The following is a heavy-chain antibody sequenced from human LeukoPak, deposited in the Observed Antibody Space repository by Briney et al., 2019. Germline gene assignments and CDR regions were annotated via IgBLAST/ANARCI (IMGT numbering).Heavy chain of an antibody. CDR2: IKQDGREK. J-gene: IGHJ4*02. CDR3: ARVPGVTRYFDY. Sequence: GGSLRLAYAASGFTLTCCWMSWVRQAPGKGLEWVASIKQDGREKFYADSVRGRFTISRDNARNSLYLQMNSLRAEDTAVYYCARVPGVTRYFDYWGQGILVTVSS. V-gene: IGHV3-7*01. CDR1: GFTLTCCW. D-gene: IGHD4-23*01.